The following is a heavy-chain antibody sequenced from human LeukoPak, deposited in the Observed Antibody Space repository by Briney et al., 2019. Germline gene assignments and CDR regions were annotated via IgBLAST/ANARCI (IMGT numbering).Heavy chain of an antibody. D-gene: IGHD6-19*01. V-gene: IGHV3-48*01. J-gene: IGHJ4*02. CDR3: VRAGY. Sequence: GGSLRLSCAASGFTFSSYSMNWVRQAPGKGLEWVSYISSGTTSTFYADSVKGRFTISRDNAKNSLYLQMNSLRAEDTAVYYCVRAGYWGQGTLVTVSS. CDR2: ISSGTTST. CDR1: GFTFSSYS.